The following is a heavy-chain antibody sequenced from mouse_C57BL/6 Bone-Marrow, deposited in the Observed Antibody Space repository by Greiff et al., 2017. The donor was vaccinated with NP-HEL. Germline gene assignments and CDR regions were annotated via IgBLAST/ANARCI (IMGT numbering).Heavy chain of an antibody. V-gene: IGHV3-6*01. D-gene: IGHD2-4*01. CDR3: AREWDDYDYVDY. Sequence: ESGPGLVKPSQSLSLTCSVTGSSITSGYYWNWIRQFPGNKLEWMGYISYDGSNNYNPSLKNRISITRDTSKNQFFLKLNSVTTEDTATYYCAREWDDYDYVDYWGQGTTLTVSS. CDR2: ISYDGSN. CDR1: GSSITSGYY. J-gene: IGHJ2*01.